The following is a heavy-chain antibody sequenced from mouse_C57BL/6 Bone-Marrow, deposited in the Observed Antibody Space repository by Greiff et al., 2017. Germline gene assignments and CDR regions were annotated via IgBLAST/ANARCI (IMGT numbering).Heavy chain of an antibody. CDR2: IRSKSSNYAT. D-gene: IGHD1-1*01. J-gene: IGHJ1*03. V-gene: IGHV10-3*01. CDR1: GFTFNTYA. CDR3: VRERYGSSYWYFDV. Sequence: EVMLVESGGGLVQPKGSLKLSCAASGFTFNTYAMHWVRPAPGKGLEWVARIRSKSSNYATYYADSVKDRFTISRDDSQSMLYLQMNNLKTEDTAMYYCVRERYGSSYWYFDVWGTGTTVTVSS.